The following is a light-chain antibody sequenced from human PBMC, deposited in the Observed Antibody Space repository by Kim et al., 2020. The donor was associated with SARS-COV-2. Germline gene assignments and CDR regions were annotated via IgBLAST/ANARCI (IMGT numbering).Light chain of an antibody. CDR2: GKN. J-gene: IGLJ1*01. CDR3: NSWDNSGNHV. Sequence: SSELTQDPAVSVALGQIVRITCQGDSLRSYYAGWYQQKPGQAPLLVIYGKNNRPSGIPDRFSGSRSGNTASLTITGAQAEDEADYYCNSWDNSGNHVFGTGTKVTVL. V-gene: IGLV3-19*01. CDR1: SLRSYY.